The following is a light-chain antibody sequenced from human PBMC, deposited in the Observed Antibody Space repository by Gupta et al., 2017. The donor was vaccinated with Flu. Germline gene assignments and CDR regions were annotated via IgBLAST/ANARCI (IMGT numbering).Light chain of an antibody. V-gene: IGKV1-39*01. Sequence: DIQMTQSPFSLSASVGDRVTITCRASQTITTYLNWYQQKPGKAPKLLVHGATNLPTGIPPRFSGSGSGTEFTLTISSLQPEDFATYYCQQSYSGITFGQGTRLDIK. CDR3: QQSYSGIT. CDR2: GAT. CDR1: QTITTY. J-gene: IGKJ5*01.